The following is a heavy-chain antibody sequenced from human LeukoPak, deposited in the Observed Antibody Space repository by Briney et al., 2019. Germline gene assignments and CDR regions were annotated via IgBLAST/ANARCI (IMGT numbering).Heavy chain of an antibody. D-gene: IGHD1-26*01. CDR3: AREGSGSYYGGLFDY. CDR1: GYTFTSYG. V-gene: IGHV1-18*01. J-gene: IGHJ4*02. CDR2: ISAYNGNT. Sequence: ASVKVSCKASGYTFTSYGISWVRQAPGQGLEWMGWISAYNGNTNYAQKLQGRVTMTTDTSTSTTYMELRSLRSDDTAVYYCAREGSGSYYGGLFDYWGQGTLVTVSS.